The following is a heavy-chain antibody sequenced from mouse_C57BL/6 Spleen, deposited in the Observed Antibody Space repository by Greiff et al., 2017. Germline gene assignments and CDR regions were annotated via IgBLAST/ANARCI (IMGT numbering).Heavy chain of an antibody. D-gene: IGHD2-5*01. CDR1: GFTFSDYG. CDR2: ISSGSSTI. CDR3: ARRTYYSNYGDFDWFAY. J-gene: IGHJ3*01. V-gene: IGHV5-17*01. Sequence: EVQRVESGGGLVKPGGSLKLSCAASGFTFSDYGMHWVRQAPEKGLEWVAYISSGSSTIYYADTVKGRFTISRDNAKNTLFLQMTSLRSEDTAMYYCARRTYYSNYGDFDWFAYWGQGTLVTVSA.